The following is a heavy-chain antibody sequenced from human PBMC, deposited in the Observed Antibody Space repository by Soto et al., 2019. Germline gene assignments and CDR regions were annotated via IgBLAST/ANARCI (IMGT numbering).Heavy chain of an antibody. D-gene: IGHD4-17*01. V-gene: IGHV4-59*08. CDR3: ARHETPHGDYDY. CDR1: GGSISGDY. Sequence: SETLSLTCTVSGGSISGDYWSWIRQPPGKGLEWIGYIYDSGRTNYNPSLRSRVSISADKSKNQFSLKLSSVTAADTAVYYCARHETPHGDYDYWGQGTLVTVSS. CDR2: IYDSGRT. J-gene: IGHJ4*02.